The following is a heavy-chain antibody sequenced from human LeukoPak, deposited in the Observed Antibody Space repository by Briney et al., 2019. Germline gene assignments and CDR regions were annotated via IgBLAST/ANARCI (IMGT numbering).Heavy chain of an antibody. D-gene: IGHD3-10*01. CDR3: ARAQSVLLWFGELSWFDP. J-gene: IGHJ5*02. V-gene: IGHV4-61*08. CDR2: IYYSGST. Sequence: SETLSLTCTVSGGSISSGGYYWSWIRQPPGKGLEWIGYIYYSGSTNYNPSLKSRVTISVDTSKNQFSLKLSSVTAADTAVYYCARAQSVLLWFGELSWFDPWGQGTLVSVSS. CDR1: GGSISSGGYY.